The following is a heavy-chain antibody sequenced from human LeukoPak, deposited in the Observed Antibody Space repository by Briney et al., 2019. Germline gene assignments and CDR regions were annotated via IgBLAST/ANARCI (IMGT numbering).Heavy chain of an antibody. D-gene: IGHD6-19*01. CDR3: ARSSSGWFFDP. V-gene: IGHV4-59*01. CDR1: DGSISSYY. Sequence: KPAETLSLTCTVSDGSISSYYRSWNRQPPGKGLEWIGYIYYSGSTNYNPSLKSRVTISVDTSKNQFSLKLSSVTAAYTAVYYCARSSSGWFFDPWGQGTLVTVSS. J-gene: IGHJ5*02. CDR2: IYYSGST.